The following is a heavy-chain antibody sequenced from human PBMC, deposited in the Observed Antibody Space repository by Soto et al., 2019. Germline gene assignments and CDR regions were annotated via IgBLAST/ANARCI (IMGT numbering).Heavy chain of an antibody. CDR1: GFTFSSYG. CDR2: ISYDGSNK. Sequence: QVQLVESGGGVVQPGRSLRLSCAASGFTFSSYGMHWVRQAPGKGLEWVAVISYDGSNKYYADSVKGRFTISRDNSKNTLYLQMNSLRAEDTAVYYCAKATTVTGLAEYFQHWGQGTLVTVSS. D-gene: IGHD4-17*01. CDR3: AKATTVTGLAEYFQH. J-gene: IGHJ1*01. V-gene: IGHV3-30*18.